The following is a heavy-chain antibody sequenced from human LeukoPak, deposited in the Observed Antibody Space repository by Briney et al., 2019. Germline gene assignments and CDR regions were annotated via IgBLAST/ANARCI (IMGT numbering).Heavy chain of an antibody. CDR3: ARGTGYCSGGSCYYFDY. CDR2: IYSGGST. CDR1: GFTVSSNY. Sequence: PGRSLRLSCAASGFTVSSNYMSWVRQAPGKGLEWVSVIYSGGSTYYADSVKGRFTISRDNSKNTLYLQMNSLRAEDTAVYYCARGTGYCSGGSCYYFDYWGQGTLVTVSS. V-gene: IGHV3-66*01. J-gene: IGHJ4*02. D-gene: IGHD2-15*01.